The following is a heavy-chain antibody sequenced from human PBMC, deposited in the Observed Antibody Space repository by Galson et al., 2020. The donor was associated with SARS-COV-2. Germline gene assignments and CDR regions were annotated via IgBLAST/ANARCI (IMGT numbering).Heavy chain of an antibody. CDR1: GYTFTSYA. Sequence: ASVKVSCKASGYTFTSYAMHWVRQDPGQRLEWMGWINAGNGNTKYSQKFQGRVTITRDTSASTAYMELSSLRSEDTAVYYCAVVAGPTGGLTPKFDYWGQGTLVTVSS. D-gene: IGHD6-19*01. CDR2: INAGNGNT. V-gene: IGHV1-3*01. J-gene: IGHJ4*02. CDR3: AVVAGPTGGLTPKFDY.